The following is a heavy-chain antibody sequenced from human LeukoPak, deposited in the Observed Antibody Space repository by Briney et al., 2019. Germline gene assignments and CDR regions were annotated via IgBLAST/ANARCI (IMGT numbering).Heavy chain of an antibody. CDR1: GSAFSSYA. Sequence: GGSLRLSCAASGSAFSSYAMSWVRQAPGKGLEWVSGISGSGSSTYYADSVKGRFTISRDNSKNTLYLQMNSLRAEDTAVYYCAKKGRQFNYDSNTYQYYFDYWGQGTLVTVSS. CDR2: ISGSGSST. J-gene: IGHJ4*02. CDR3: AKKGRQFNYDSNTYQYYFDY. D-gene: IGHD3-22*01. V-gene: IGHV3-23*01.